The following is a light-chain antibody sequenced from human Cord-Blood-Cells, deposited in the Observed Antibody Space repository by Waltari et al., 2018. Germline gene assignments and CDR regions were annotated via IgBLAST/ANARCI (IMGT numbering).Light chain of an antibody. Sequence: DIQMTQSPSSLSASVGERVTLTCRASQSISSYLNWYQQKPGKAPKLLIYAAFSLQSGVPSRFSGSGSGTDFTLTISSLQPEDFATYYCQQSYSTPPTFGQGTKVEIK. J-gene: IGKJ1*01. CDR1: QSISSY. CDR3: QQSYSTPPT. CDR2: AAF. V-gene: IGKV1-39*01.